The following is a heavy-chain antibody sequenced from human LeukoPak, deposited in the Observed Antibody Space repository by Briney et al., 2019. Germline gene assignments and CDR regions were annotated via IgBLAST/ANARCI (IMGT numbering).Heavy chain of an antibody. D-gene: IGHD5-18*01. CDR1: GGSFSGYY. CDR3: ARIRTSTAMVPYYYYGMDV. V-gene: IGHV4-34*01. Sequence: SETLSLTCAVYGGSFSGYYWSWIRRPPGKGLEWIGEINHSGSTNYNPSLKSRVTISVDTSKNQFSLKLSSVTAADTAVYYCARIRTSTAMVPYYYYGMDVWGQGTTVTVSS. J-gene: IGHJ6*02. CDR2: INHSGST.